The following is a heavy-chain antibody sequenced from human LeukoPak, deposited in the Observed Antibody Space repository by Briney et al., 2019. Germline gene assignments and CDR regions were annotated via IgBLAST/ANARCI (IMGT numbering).Heavy chain of an antibody. V-gene: IGHV3-30*02. CDR1: GFTFSNYG. J-gene: IGHJ4*02. CDR3: AKVYSGYDYALDY. D-gene: IGHD5-12*01. Sequence: GGSLRLSCAVSGFTFSNYGMHWVRQAPGKGLEWVAFIPYDGTNKYYADSVKGRFTISRDNSKNTLYLQMNSLRAEDTAVYYCAKVYSGYDYALDYWGQGTLVTVSS. CDR2: IPYDGTNK.